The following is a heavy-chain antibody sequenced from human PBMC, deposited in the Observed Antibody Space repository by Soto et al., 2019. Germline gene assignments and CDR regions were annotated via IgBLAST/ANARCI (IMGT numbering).Heavy chain of an antibody. J-gene: IGHJ4*02. CDR1: GFTFSSYA. D-gene: IGHD3-10*01. CDR2: ISYDGSNK. V-gene: IGHV3-30-3*01. Sequence: QVQLVESGGGVVQPGRSLRLSCAASGFTFSSYAMHWVRQAPGKGLEWVAVISYDGSNKYYADSVKGRFTISRDNSKNTLYLQMNSLRAEDTGVYYCARDRLVSPGWGTDPGEDYWGQGTLVTVSS. CDR3: ARDRLVSPGWGTDPGEDY.